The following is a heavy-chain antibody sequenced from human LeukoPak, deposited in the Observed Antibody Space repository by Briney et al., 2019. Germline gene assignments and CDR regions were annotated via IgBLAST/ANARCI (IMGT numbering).Heavy chain of an antibody. V-gene: IGHV4-59*01. CDR3: ARDLGSYGFDY. Sequence: SETLSLTCTVSGGSISSYYWSWIRQPPGKGLEWIGYIYYSGSTNYNPSLKSRVTISVDTSKNQFSLKLSSVTAADTAVYYCARDLGSYGFDYWGQGTLVTVSS. CDR2: IYYSGST. J-gene: IGHJ4*02. CDR1: GGSISSYY. D-gene: IGHD5-18*01.